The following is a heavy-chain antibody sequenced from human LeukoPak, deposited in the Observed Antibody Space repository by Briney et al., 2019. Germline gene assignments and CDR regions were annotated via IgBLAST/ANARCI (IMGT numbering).Heavy chain of an antibody. Sequence: GGSLRLSCAASGFTFSDYYMTWIRQAPGKGLEWVSYISGGSSYTNYADSVKGRFTISRDNAKNSLYLQINSLRAEDTAVYYCASRGDTSGYYYFDYWGQGTLVTVSS. CDR3: ASRGDTSGYYYFDY. CDR1: GFTFSDYY. V-gene: IGHV3-11*03. D-gene: IGHD3-22*01. CDR2: ISGGSSYT. J-gene: IGHJ4*02.